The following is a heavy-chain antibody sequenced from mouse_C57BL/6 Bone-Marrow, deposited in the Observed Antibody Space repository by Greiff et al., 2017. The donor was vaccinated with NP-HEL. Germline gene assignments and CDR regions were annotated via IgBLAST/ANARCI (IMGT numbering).Heavy chain of an antibody. Sequence: EVKVVESGGGLVKPGGSLKLSCAASGFTFSDYGMHWVRQAPEKGLEWVAYISSGSSTIYYADTVKGRFTISRDNAKNTLFLQMTSLRSEDTAMYYCARGLRRGYYAMDYWGQGTSVTVSS. CDR3: ARGLRRGYYAMDY. V-gene: IGHV5-17*01. J-gene: IGHJ4*01. CDR1: GFTFSDYG. CDR2: ISSGSSTI. D-gene: IGHD2-4*01.